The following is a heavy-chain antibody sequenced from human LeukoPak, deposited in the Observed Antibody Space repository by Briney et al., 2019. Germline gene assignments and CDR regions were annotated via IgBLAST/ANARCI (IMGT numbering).Heavy chain of an antibody. J-gene: IGHJ4*02. V-gene: IGHV3-74*01. CDR2: IDSDGTNR. D-gene: IGHD2-15*01. Sequence: GGSLRLSCAASGFTFSRYWMHWVRQAPRKGLVWVSRIDSDGTNRDYADSVKGRFTISRDNAKNTVYLQMNSLRDEDTAVYYCEVRANGLPEYWGQGSLVTVSS. CDR3: EVRANGLPEY. CDR1: GFTFSRYW.